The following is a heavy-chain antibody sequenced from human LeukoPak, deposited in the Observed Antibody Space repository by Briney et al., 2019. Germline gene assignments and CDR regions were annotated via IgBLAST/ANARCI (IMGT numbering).Heavy chain of an antibody. CDR2: VYAGGSN. CDR1: GGTLSSGNYY. Sequence: SQTLSLTCTVSGGTLSSGNYYWRWLRQPAGTGLEWLGRVYAGGSNKSNTSLKRRVTISQSTSKNLFSLRLSSVTAADTAVYYCARGCGSSSSNWFDPWGQGTLVTVSS. CDR3: ARGCGSSSSNWFDP. J-gene: IGHJ5*02. V-gene: IGHV4-61*02. D-gene: IGHD6-6*01.